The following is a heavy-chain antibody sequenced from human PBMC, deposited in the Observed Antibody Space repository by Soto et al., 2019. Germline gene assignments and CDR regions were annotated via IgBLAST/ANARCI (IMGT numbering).Heavy chain of an antibody. J-gene: IGHJ4*02. Sequence: ASVKVSCKASGYTFTSYGISWVRQAPGQGLEWMGWISAYNGNTNYAQKLQGRVTMTTDTSTSTAYMELGSLRSDDTAVYYCARDTGTYYDILTGYHYLDYWGQGTLVTVSS. CDR2: ISAYNGNT. CDR1: GYTFTSYG. CDR3: ARDTGTYYDILTGYHYLDY. V-gene: IGHV1-18*01. D-gene: IGHD3-9*01.